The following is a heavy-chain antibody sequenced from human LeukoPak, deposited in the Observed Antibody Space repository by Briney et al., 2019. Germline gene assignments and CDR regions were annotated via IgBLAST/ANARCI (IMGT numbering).Heavy chain of an antibody. CDR1: GFTFSSYN. CDR2: INTGSNSI. CDR3: AKDLFRFDY. J-gene: IGHJ4*02. Sequence: PGGSLRLSCAASGFTFSSYNMDWARQAPGKGLEWVSYINTGSNSIYYADSVKGRFTISSDTSKNTVFLQMNSLRAEDTAVYYCAKDLFRFDYWGQGTLVTVSS. V-gene: IGHV3-48*04. D-gene: IGHD3-3*01.